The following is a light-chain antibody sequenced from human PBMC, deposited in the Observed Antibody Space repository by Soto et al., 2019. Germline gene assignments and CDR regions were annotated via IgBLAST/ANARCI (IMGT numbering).Light chain of an antibody. J-gene: IGLJ1*01. CDR1: SIDVGAYNY. Sequence: SALTQPPXAXXXXGXSVTXSXTGXSIDVGAYNYVSWYQQHPGKAPKLMIYEVSKRPSGVPDRFSGSKSGNTASLTVSGLQAEDEADYYCSSYASSNNCFGTGTKVTVL. V-gene: IGLV2-8*01. CDR3: SSYASSNNC. CDR2: EVS.